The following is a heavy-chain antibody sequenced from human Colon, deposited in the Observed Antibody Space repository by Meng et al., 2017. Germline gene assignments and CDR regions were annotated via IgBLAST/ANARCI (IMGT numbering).Heavy chain of an antibody. Sequence: QVHLQESGPGLVKPSQTLSLTCTGSGGSISSGDYYWSWLRQHPGEGMEWIGYSHSSGSTYYNPSLRRRVMVSLDTSKNQFSLRLSSVTAADTAVYYCATASGDYWGQGTLVTVSS. J-gene: IGHJ4*02. CDR2: SHSSGST. D-gene: IGHD3-10*01. V-gene: IGHV4-31*03. CDR3: ATASGDY. CDR1: GGSISSGDYY.